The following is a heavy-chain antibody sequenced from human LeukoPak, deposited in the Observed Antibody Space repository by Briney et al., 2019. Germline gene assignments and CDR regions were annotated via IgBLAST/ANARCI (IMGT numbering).Heavy chain of an antibody. J-gene: IGHJ6*02. V-gene: IGHV3-23*01. Sequence: GGSLRLSCVASGFTFSNYAMTWVRQAPGKGLGWVSGISGGGTVTFYADSVKGRFTISRDHSKNTLHLQMNSLRAEDTAVYYCAKNIEVVPLHGMDVWGQGTSVTVSS. CDR1: GFTFSNYA. CDR3: AKNIEVVPLHGMDV. CDR2: ISGGGTVT. D-gene: IGHD2-15*01.